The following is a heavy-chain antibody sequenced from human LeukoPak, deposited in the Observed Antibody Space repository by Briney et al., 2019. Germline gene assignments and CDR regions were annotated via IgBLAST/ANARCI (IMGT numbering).Heavy chain of an antibody. J-gene: IGHJ4*02. CDR3: ARDYYGDYNFDY. D-gene: IGHD4-17*01. Sequence: GGSLRLSCAASGFTFTSYSLNWVRQAPGKGLEWVSSISSSSNYIYYADSVKGRFTISRDNAKNSLYLQMNSLRAEGTAVYYCARDYYGDYNFDYWGQGTLVTVSS. CDR2: ISSSSNYI. CDR1: GFTFTSYS. V-gene: IGHV3-21*01.